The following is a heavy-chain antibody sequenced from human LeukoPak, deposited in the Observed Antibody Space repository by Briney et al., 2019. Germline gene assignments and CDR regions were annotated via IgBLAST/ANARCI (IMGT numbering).Heavy chain of an antibody. CDR2: IYYSGST. J-gene: IGHJ5*02. D-gene: IGHD3-22*01. CDR1: GGSISSYY. CDR3: ARVITYYYDSSGYYWFDP. V-gene: IGHV4-59*01. Sequence: PETLSLTCTVSGGSISSYYWSWIRQPPGKGLEWIGYIYYSGSTNYNPSLKSRVTISVDTSKNQFSLKLSSVTAADTAVYYCARVITYYYDSSGYYWFDPWGQGTLVTVSS.